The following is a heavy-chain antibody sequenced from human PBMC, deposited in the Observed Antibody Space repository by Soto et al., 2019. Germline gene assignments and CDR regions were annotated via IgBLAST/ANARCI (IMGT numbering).Heavy chain of an antibody. V-gene: IGHV1-69*12. CDR1: GGTFSSYA. Sequence: QVQLVQSGAEVKKPGSSVKVSCKASGGTFSSYAISWVRQAPGQGLEWMGGIIPIFGTANYAQKFQGRVTITADESTSTAYMELSSLRSEDTAVYYCARDVGMGNIVXLPAATEPYGMDVWGQGTTVTVSS. CDR2: IIPIFGTA. D-gene: IGHD2-2*01. J-gene: IGHJ6*02. CDR3: ARDVGMGNIVXLPAATEPYGMDV.